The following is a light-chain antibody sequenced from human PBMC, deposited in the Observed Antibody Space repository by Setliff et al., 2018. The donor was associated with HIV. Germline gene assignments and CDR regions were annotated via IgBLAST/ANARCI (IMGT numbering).Light chain of an antibody. J-gene: IGLJ1*01. CDR3: SSYSSTSTLYV. V-gene: IGLV2-11*01. Sequence: QSALTQPRSVSGSPGQSVTISCTGTSSDVGGYKYVSWYQQHPGKAPKLMIYDVSKRPSGVPDRFSGSKSGNTASLTISGLQAEDEADYYCSSYSSTSTLYVFGTGTKVTVL. CDR2: DVS. CDR1: SSDVGGYKY.